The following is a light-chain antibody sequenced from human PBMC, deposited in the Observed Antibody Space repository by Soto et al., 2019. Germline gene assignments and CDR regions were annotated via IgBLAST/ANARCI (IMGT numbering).Light chain of an antibody. V-gene: IGKV1-9*01. CDR2: AAS. J-gene: IGKJ1*01. Sequence: DIQFTQSPSFLSAYVEDRVTITCRASQGISSYLAWYQQKPGKAPKLLIYAASSLQSGVPSRFSGSGSGTEFTLTISSLQPDDFATYYCQQYNNPPWTFGQGTKVDIK. CDR1: QGISSY. CDR3: QQYNNPPWT.